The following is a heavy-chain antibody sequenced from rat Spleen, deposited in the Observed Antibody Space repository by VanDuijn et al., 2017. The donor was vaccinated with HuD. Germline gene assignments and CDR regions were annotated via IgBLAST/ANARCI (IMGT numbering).Heavy chain of an antibody. V-gene: IGHV2S61*01. CDR2: IWGNGNT. D-gene: IGHD5-1*01. Sequence: QVQLKESGPGLVQPSQTLSLTCTVSGFSLSSYGVIWVRQPPGKGLEWMGVIWGNGNTNYNSALKSRLSISRDTSKSQVFLKMNNLQTEDTAMYFCARSELTGYWYFDFWGPGTMVTVSS. CDR3: ARSELTGYWYFDF. CDR1: GFSLSSYG. J-gene: IGHJ1*01.